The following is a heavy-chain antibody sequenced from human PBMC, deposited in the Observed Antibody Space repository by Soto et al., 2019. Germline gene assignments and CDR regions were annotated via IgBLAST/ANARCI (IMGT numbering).Heavy chain of an antibody. V-gene: IGHV3-33*01. CDR2: IWYDGSKK. Sequence: PGGSLRLSCAASGFTFSSNAIHWVRQSPGKGLEWVAVIWYDGSKKYYADSVKGRSTLSRDNSKNTAYLQMNSLRAEDTAVYYCARDHTEYCSSTSCSLFDYWGQGTLVTVSS. CDR1: GFTFSSNA. J-gene: IGHJ4*02. CDR3: ARDHTEYCSSTSCSLFDY. D-gene: IGHD2-2*01.